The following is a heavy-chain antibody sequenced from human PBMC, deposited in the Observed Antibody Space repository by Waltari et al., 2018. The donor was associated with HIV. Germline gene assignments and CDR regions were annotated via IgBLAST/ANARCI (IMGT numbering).Heavy chain of an antibody. D-gene: IGHD1-26*01. CDR2: MNPHRGTT. CDR3: ARVRRPSGSYYLSY. CDR1: GYTFTSYD. Sequence: QVQLEQSGAEVKKPGASVKVSCKASGYTFTSYDIFWWRQATGQGLEWMGWMNPHRGTTAYAQKFQGRVTMTRNTALTTAYMELSSLRSEDTAVYYCARVRRPSGSYYLSYWGQGTLVTVSS. J-gene: IGHJ4*02. V-gene: IGHV1-8*01.